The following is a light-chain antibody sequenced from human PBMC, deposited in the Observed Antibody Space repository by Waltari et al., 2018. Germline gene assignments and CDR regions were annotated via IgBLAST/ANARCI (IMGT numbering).Light chain of an antibody. J-gene: IGKJ5*01. CDR1: QGISSY. V-gene: IGKV1-9*01. CDR3: QQFNTYPLT. Sequence: IQLTQFPSSLSASVGDRVTITCRASQGISSYLAWYPQKPGKAPNLLIYAAFTLQSGVPSRFSGSGSGTDFTLTISSLQPEDFATYYCQQFNTYPLTFGQGTRLEIK. CDR2: AAF.